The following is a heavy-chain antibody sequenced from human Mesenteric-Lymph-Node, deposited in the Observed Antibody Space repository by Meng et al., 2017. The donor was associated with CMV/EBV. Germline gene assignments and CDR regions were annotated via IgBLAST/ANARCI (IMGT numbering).Heavy chain of an antibody. Sequence: GGSLRLSCAASGFTLNTYIMNWVRQAPGKGLEWVSVICGGDSTQYADSVKGRFIISRDKSMNTLYLQMDSLRVEDTGVYYCVVGYDSRKVAYWGQGTLVTVSS. J-gene: IGHJ4*02. D-gene: IGHD3-16*01. V-gene: IGHV3-53*05. CDR1: GFTLNTYI. CDR3: VVGYDSRKVAY. CDR2: ICGGDST.